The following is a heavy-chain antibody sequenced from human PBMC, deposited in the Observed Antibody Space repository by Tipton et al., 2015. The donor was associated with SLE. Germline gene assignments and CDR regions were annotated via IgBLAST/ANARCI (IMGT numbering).Heavy chain of an antibody. Sequence: TLSLTCAVSGYSISSGYYWGWIRQPPGKGLEWIGSIYHSGSTYYNPSLKSRVTISVDTSKNQFSLQLTSVTPEDTAVYYCARGAGIAAADNYFDYWGQGTLVTVSS. J-gene: IGHJ4*02. CDR3: ARGAGIAAADNYFDY. CDR2: IYHSGST. D-gene: IGHD6-13*01. V-gene: IGHV4-38-2*01. CDR1: GYSISSGYY.